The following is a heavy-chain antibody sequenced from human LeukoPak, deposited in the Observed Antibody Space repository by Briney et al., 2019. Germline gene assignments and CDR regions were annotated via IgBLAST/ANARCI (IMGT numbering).Heavy chain of an antibody. CDR1: GFTFSRYD. D-gene: IGHD3-3*01. Sequence: GGSLRLLSAASGFTFSRYDMNWVRQAPGKGLEWVSNITTSSTTIYYADSVKGRSTISRDDAKSSLYLQMNSLRAEDTAVYYCARDSRVALYYWGQGTLVTVSS. CDR3: ARDSRVALYY. J-gene: IGHJ4*02. CDR2: ITTSSTTI. V-gene: IGHV3-48*03.